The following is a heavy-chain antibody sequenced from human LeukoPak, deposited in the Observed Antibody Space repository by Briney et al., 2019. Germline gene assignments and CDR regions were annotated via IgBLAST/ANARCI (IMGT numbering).Heavy chain of an antibody. J-gene: IGHJ4*02. CDR3: PRARTPDCSSTSSYQRGFYY. CDR2: IIPIFGTA. V-gene: IGHV1-69*05. Sequence: SVKVSCKASGGSFSSYAISWVRQAPGQGLEWMGGIIPIFGTANSAQKFQGRVTINTDESTSTAYMELSRLRSADTAVYYWPRARTPDCSSTSSYQRGFYYWGQGTLFTVSS. D-gene: IGHD2-2*01. CDR1: GGSFSSYA.